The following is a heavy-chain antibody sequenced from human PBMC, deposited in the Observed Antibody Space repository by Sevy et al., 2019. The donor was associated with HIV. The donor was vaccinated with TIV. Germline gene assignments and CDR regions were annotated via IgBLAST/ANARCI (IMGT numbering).Heavy chain of an antibody. J-gene: IGHJ6*02. D-gene: IGHD3-3*01. CDR3: ARGQLLQFLEWPSYGLDV. CDR1: AFTFSSHW. Sequence: GGSLRLSCAVSAFTFSSHWRFWVRQAPGKGLVWVSHINSHGTITNYADSVKGRFAISRDNTKNTIYLQMNSLRAEDTAVYYCARGQLLQFLEWPSYGLDVWGQGTTVTVSS. CDR2: INSHGTIT. V-gene: IGHV3-74*01.